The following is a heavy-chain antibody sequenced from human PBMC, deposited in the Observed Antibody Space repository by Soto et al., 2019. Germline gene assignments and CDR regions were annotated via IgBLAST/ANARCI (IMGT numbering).Heavy chain of an antibody. Sequence: GASVKVSCKVSGYTLTELSMHWVRQAPGKGLEWMGGFDPEDGETIYAQKFQGRVTMTEDTSTDTAYMELSSLRSEDTAVYYCATLPPVSGSYYFDYWGQGTLVTVSS. CDR3: ATLPPVSGSYYFDY. D-gene: IGHD1-26*01. CDR2: FDPEDGET. CDR1: GYTLTELS. J-gene: IGHJ4*02. V-gene: IGHV1-24*01.